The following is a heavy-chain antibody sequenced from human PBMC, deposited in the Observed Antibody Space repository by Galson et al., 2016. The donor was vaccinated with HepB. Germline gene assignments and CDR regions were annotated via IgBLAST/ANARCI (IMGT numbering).Heavy chain of an antibody. D-gene: IGHD3-16*01. V-gene: IGHV3-53*01. CDR1: GFTVSTNY. J-gene: IGHJ4*02. Sequence: SLRLSCAASGFTVSTNYMSWVRQAPGKGLEWVSVIYSGGSTYYADSVKGRFTISRDNSKNTLYLYTNNLTAGDTAIYYCGKHGGFDYWGQGALVTVSS. CDR2: IYSGGST. CDR3: GKHGGFDY.